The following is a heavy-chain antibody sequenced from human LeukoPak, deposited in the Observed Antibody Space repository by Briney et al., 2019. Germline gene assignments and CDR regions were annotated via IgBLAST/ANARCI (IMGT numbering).Heavy chain of an antibody. J-gene: IGHJ6*03. CDR2: IRYDGSNK. CDR3: AKDVEWLADYYYYYYMDV. V-gene: IGHV3-30*02. Sequence: PGGSLRLSCAAPGFTFSSYGMPWVRQAPGKGLEWVAFIRYDGSNKYYADSVKGRFTISRDNSKNTLYLQMNSLRAEDTAVYYCAKDVEWLADYYYYYYMDVWGKGTTVTVSS. D-gene: IGHD6-19*01. CDR1: GFTFSSYG.